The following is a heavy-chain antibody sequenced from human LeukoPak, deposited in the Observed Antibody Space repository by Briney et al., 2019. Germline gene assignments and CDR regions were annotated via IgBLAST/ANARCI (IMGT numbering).Heavy chain of an antibody. CDR1: GGSISSYY. CDR2: IYYTGRT. CDR3: ARVLITLIRGVRSVTFDP. Sequence: SETLSLTCTVSGGSISSYYWSWIRQPPGKGLEYIGHIYYTGRTNYNPSLKSRVTMSIHTSKTQFSLKLSSVTAADTAIYYCARVLITLIRGVRSVTFDPWGQGTLVTVSS. V-gene: IGHV4-59*01. J-gene: IGHJ5*02. D-gene: IGHD3-10*01.